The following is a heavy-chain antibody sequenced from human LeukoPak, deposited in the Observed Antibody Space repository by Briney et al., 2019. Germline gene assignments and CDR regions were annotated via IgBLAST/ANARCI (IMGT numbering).Heavy chain of an antibody. J-gene: IGHJ4*02. V-gene: IGHV4-39*07. Sequence: PSETLSLTCTVSGGSISSSSYYWGWIRQPPGKGLEWIGSIYYSGSTYYNPSLKSRVTISVDTSKNQFSLKLSSVTAADTAVYYCARGSGYSFPSGFDYWGQGTLVTVSS. CDR3: ARGSGYSFPSGFDY. CDR2: IYYSGST. CDR1: GGSISSSSYY. D-gene: IGHD3-3*01.